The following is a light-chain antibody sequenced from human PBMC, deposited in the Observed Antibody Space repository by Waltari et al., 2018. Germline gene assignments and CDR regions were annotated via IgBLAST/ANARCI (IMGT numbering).Light chain of an antibody. V-gene: IGLV2-11*01. CDR2: DVS. Sequence: QSARTQPRSVSGSPGQSVTISCTGTSSDVGGYHDVSWYQQHPGKAPKLMIYDVSKRPSGVPDRFSGSKSGNTASLTISGLQAEDEADYYCCSYAGSFVVFGGGTNLTVL. J-gene: IGLJ2*01. CDR1: SSDVGGYHD. CDR3: CSYAGSFVV.